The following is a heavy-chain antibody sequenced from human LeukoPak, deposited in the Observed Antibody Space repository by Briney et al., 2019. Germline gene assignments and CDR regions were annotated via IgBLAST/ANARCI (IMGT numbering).Heavy chain of an antibody. CDR1: GFTFSSYA. Sequence: GGSLRLSCAASGFTFSSYAMSWVRQAPGKGLEWVSAISGSGGSTYYADSVKGRFTISRDNSKNTLYLQMNSLRAEDTAVYYCAKDLSYYDFWSGYKLIVHWGQGTLVTVSS. CDR3: AKDLSYYDFWSGYKLIVH. D-gene: IGHD3-3*01. V-gene: IGHV3-23*01. CDR2: ISGSGGST. J-gene: IGHJ4*02.